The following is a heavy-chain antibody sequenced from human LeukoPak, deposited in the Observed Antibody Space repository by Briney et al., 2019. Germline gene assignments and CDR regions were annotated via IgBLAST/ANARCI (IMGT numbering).Heavy chain of an antibody. CDR1: GFIFSSHT. V-gene: IGHV3-21*04. CDR3: ARNYYYGSGSNYSLLYYGMDV. D-gene: IGHD3-10*01. CDR2: ISGSSSSI. J-gene: IGHJ6*02. Sequence: GGSLRLSCAASGFIFSSHTMNWVRQAPGKGLEWVSSISGSSSSIHYAASVKGRSTISRDNAKNSLYLQMNSLRAEDTALYHCARNYYYGSGSNYSLLYYGMDVWGQGTTVTVSS.